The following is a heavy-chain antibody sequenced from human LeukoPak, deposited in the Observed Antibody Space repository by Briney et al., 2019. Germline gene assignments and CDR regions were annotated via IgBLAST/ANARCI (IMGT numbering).Heavy chain of an antibody. Sequence: RASESLSLACTVSGYSISSGYYWGWIRQPPGKGLEGIGSIYHSGSTYYNPSLKSRVTISVDTSKNQFSLKLSSVTAADTAVYYFARERITMVRGFDPWGQGTLVAVSS. CDR3: ARERITMVRGFDP. V-gene: IGHV4-38-2*02. J-gene: IGHJ5*02. CDR2: IYHSGST. CDR1: GYSISSGYY. D-gene: IGHD3-10*01.